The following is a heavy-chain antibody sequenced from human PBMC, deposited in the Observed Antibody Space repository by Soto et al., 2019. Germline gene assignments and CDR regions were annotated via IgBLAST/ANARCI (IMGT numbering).Heavy chain of an antibody. Sequence: GGSLRLSCAASGFTFSSYAMSWVRQAPGKGLEWVSAISGSGGSTYYADSVKGRFTISRDNSKNTLYLQMNSLRAEDTAVYYCAKVPAATLYYYYMDVWGKGTTVTVSS. J-gene: IGHJ6*03. CDR1: GFTFSSYA. D-gene: IGHD2-2*01. V-gene: IGHV3-23*01. CDR3: AKVPAATLYYYYMDV. CDR2: ISGSGGST.